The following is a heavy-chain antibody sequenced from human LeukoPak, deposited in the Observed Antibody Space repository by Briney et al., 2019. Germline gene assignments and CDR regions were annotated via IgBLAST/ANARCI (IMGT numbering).Heavy chain of an antibody. J-gene: IGHJ4*02. CDR1: GFSVSSNC. D-gene: IGHD3-10*01. V-gene: IGHV3-53*01. Sequence: PGGSLRLSCAASGFSVSSNCMAWVRQPPGKGTEWDSVIFGGGGTYYAGSVRGRFTISRDNSQNTLFLQMNRLRAEDTAVYYCASWPGAWYGEDYWGQGTRVTVSS. CDR2: IFGGGGT. CDR3: ASWPGAWYGEDY.